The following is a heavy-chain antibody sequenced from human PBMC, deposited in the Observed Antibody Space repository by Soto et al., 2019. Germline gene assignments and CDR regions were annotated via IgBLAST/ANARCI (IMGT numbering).Heavy chain of an antibody. D-gene: IGHD2-15*01. V-gene: IGHV1-18*01. CDR3: ARGPVVAATFGWFDP. Sequence: ASVKVSCKASGYTFTSYGISWVRQAPGQGLEWMGWISAYNGNTNYAQKLQGRVTMTTDTSTSTAYMELRSLRSDDTAVYYCARGPVVAATFGWFDPWGQGTLVTVSS. CDR2: ISAYNGNT. J-gene: IGHJ5*02. CDR1: GYTFTSYG.